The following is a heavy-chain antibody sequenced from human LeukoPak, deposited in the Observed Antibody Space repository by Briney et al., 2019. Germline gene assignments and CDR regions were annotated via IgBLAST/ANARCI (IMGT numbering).Heavy chain of an antibody. CDR1: GFTFSDYA. D-gene: IGHD6-6*01. CDR2: ISGSGSST. Sequence: PGGSLRLSCAASGFTFSDYAMSWVRQAPGEGLEWVSAISGSGSSTWYADSVKGRFTISRDNSKNTVLLQMGSLRADDTTVYYCAKGSSSVRPYYFDSWGRGILVAVSS. V-gene: IGHV3-23*01. J-gene: IGHJ4*02. CDR3: AKGSSSVRPYYFDS.